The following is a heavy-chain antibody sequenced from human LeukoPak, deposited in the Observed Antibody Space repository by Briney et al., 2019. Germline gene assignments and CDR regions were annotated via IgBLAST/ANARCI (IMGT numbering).Heavy chain of an antibody. CDR3: VRATYSSGWSLNYYFDY. CDR1: GFIVSSNY. V-gene: IGHV3-53*01. J-gene: IGHJ4*02. Sequence: GGSLRLSCAASGFIVSSNYMTWVRQAPGKGLEWVSVIYSGGTTYYADSVKGRFTISRDDSKNTLYLQMTSLRAEDTAVYYCVRATYSSGWSLNYYFDYWGQGTLVAVSS. D-gene: IGHD6-19*01. CDR2: IYSGGTT.